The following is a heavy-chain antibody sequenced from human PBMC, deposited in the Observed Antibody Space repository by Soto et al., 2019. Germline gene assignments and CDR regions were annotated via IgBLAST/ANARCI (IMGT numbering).Heavy chain of an antibody. CDR3: AAVQGGGATFHF. J-gene: IGHJ4*02. V-gene: IGHV1-58*02. CDR2: IVVGSGHT. D-gene: IGHD1-26*01. CDR1: GGTFSTYG. Sequence: SVKVSCKASGGTFSTYGMNWVRLARGQRLEWMGWIVVGSGHTNYAQKFQERLTITRDMSTSTAYMELSSLTLEDTAVYYCAAVQGGGATFHFWGPGTLVTVS.